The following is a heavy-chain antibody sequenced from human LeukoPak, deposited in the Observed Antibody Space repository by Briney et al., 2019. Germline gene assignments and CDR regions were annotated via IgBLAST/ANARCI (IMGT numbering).Heavy chain of an antibody. J-gene: IGHJ4*02. CDR1: GGSFSGYY. D-gene: IGHD3-22*01. CDR3: ARGRPYYYDSSGYWGLYFDY. Sequence: PSETLSLTCAVYGGSFSGYYWSWIRQPPGKGLEWTGEINHSGSTNYNPSLKSRVTISVDTSKNQFSLKLSSVTAADTAVYYCARGRPYYYDSSGYWGLYFDYWGQGTLVTVSS. V-gene: IGHV4-34*01. CDR2: INHSGST.